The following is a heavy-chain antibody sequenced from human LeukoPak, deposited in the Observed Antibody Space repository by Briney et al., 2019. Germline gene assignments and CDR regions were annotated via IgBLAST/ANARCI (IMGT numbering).Heavy chain of an antibody. D-gene: IGHD2-21*01. Sequence: GGSLRLSCAASGFTFRSYWMHWVRQAPGKGLVWVSRINTDGSSASYAGSVKGRFTISRDDAKDTLYLQMSSLRAEDTAVYYCARGDYYSFYYWGQGTLVTVSS. J-gene: IGHJ4*02. CDR1: GFTFRSYW. CDR3: ARGDYYSFYY. CDR2: INTDGSSA. V-gene: IGHV3-74*01.